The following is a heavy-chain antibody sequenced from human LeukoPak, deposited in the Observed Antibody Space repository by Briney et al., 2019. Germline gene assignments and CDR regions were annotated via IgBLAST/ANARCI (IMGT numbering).Heavy chain of an antibody. V-gene: IGHV5-51*01. CDR2: IYPSDSDI. CDR1: GYSFTSYW. J-gene: IGHJ6*02. CDR3: ARLLGSGPYYYYGMDV. D-gene: IGHD7-27*01. Sequence: GESLKISCKGSGYSFTSYWIAWVRQMPGKGLEWMGIIYPSDSDIRYSPSFQGQVTISADKSISTAYLQWSSLKASDTAMYYCARLLGSGPYYYYGMDVWGQGTTVTVSS.